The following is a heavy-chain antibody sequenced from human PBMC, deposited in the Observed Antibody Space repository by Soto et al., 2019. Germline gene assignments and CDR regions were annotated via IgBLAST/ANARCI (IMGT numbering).Heavy chain of an antibody. CDR2: MNPNSGNT. J-gene: IGHJ3*02. Sequence: ASVKVSCKASGYTFTSYDINWVRQATGQGLEWMGWMNPNSGNTGYAQKFQGRVTMTRNTSISTAYMELSSLRSEDTAVYYCARGYYYDSSGYQDAFDIWGQGTMVTVSS. CDR1: GYTFTSYD. CDR3: ARGYYYDSSGYQDAFDI. D-gene: IGHD3-22*01. V-gene: IGHV1-8*01.